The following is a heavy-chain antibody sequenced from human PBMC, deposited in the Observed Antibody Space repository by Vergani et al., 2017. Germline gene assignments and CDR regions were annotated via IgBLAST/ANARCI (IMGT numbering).Heavy chain of an antibody. CDR1: GHPFTSYY. D-gene: IGHD6-19*01. Sequence: QVQLVQSGAEVKKPGASVKVSCKASGHPFTSYYMHWVRQAPGQGLEWMGIINPSGGSTSYAQKFQGRVTMTRDTSTSTVYMELGSLRSEDTAVYYCARDKAGREDYYGMDVWGQGTTVTVSS. V-gene: IGHV1-46*03. CDR2: INPSGGST. CDR3: ARDKAGREDYYGMDV. J-gene: IGHJ6*02.